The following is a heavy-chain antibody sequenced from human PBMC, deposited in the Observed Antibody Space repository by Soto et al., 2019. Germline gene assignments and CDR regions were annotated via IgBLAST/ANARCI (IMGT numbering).Heavy chain of an antibody. CDR2: IYHSGST. J-gene: IGHJ4*02. CDR3: ARGVRGYCSGGSCYESGYYFDY. V-gene: IGHV4-30-2*01. D-gene: IGHD2-15*01. CDR1: GGSISSGGYS. Sequence: QLQLQESGSGLVKPSQTLSLTCAVSGGSISSGGYSWSWIRQPPGKGLEWIGYIYHSGSTYYNPSLKSRVTISVDRSKNQFSLKLSSVTAADTAVYYCARGVRGYCSGGSCYESGYYFDYWGQGTLVTVSS.